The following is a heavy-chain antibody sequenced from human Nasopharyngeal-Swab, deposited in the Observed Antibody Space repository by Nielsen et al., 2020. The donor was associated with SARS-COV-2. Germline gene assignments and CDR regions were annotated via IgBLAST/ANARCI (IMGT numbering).Heavy chain of an antibody. J-gene: IGHJ3*02. V-gene: IGHV3-21*05. CDR1: GFTFSSYE. CDR3: ARDSAVTRNDAFDI. Sequence: GGSLRLSCAASGFTFSSYEMNWVRQAPGKGLEWVSYISSSSSYIYYADSVKGRFTISRDNAKNSLYLQMNSLRAEDTAVYYCARDSAVTRNDAFDIWGQGTMVTVS. D-gene: IGHD4-17*01. CDR2: ISSSSSYI.